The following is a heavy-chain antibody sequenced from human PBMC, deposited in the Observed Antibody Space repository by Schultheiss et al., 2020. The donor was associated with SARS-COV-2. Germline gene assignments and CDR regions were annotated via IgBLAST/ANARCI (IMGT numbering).Heavy chain of an antibody. Sequence: GGSLRLSCAASGFTFSSYSMSWVRQAPGKGLEWVSAISGSGGSTYYADSVKGRFTISRDNAKNSLYLQMNSLRAEDTAVYYCASSWYFDYWGQGTLVTVSS. CDR1: GFTFSSYS. V-gene: IGHV3-21*01. CDR3: ASSWYFDY. D-gene: IGHD2-15*01. J-gene: IGHJ4*02. CDR2: ISGSGGST.